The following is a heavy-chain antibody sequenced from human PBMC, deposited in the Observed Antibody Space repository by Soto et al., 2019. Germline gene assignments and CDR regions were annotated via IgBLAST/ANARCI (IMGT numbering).Heavy chain of an antibody. V-gene: IGHV1-46*03. Sequence: ASVKVSCKASGYTFTSYYMHWVRQAPGQGLEWMGIINPSSGSTSYAQKFQGRVTMTRDTSTSTVYMELSSLRSEDTAVYYCARDGEYYDILPGYYPSIWFDPWGQGTLVTVYS. D-gene: IGHD3-9*01. CDR3: ARDGEYYDILPGYYPSIWFDP. CDR2: INPSSGST. CDR1: GYTFTSYY. J-gene: IGHJ5*02.